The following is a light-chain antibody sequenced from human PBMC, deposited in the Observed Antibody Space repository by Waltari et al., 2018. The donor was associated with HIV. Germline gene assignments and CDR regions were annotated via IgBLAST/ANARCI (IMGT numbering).Light chain of an antibody. J-gene: IGLJ2*01. CDR2: EVN. CDR3: SSFTTSNTLL. V-gene: IGLV2-14*01. Sequence: QSALTQPASVSGSPGQSITVSCTGTRRDLGSYNYVSWYQQTPGTAPKLVIYEVNNRPSGISNRFSGSKSGTTASLTISGLQTEDEAHYYCSSFTTSNTLLFGGGTK. CDR1: RRDLGSYNY.